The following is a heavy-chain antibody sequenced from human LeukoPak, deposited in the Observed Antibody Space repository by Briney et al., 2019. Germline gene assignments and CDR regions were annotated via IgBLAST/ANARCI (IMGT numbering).Heavy chain of an antibody. CDR2: MNPNSGNT. Sequence: ASVKVCCKASGYTFTSYDINWVRQATGQGLEWMGWMNPNSGNTGYAQKFQGRVTMTRNTSISTAYMELSSLRSEDTAVYYCARGLKLHHRTKPPILRYFDWLPWGQGTLVTVSS. CDR1: GYTFTSYD. J-gene: IGHJ5*02. V-gene: IGHV1-8*01. D-gene: IGHD3-9*01. CDR3: ARGLKLHHRTKPPILRYFDWLP.